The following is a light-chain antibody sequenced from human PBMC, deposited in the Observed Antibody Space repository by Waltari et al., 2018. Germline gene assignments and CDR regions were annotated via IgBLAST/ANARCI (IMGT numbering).Light chain of an antibody. V-gene: IGKV3-20*01. CDR3: QHYAKSPFT. CDR1: QSVGSSY. CDR2: GAS. J-gene: IGKJ4*01. Sequence: EILLTQSPGTLSLSPGERATLSCRASQSVGSSYLAWYQQKFGQPPRLLIYGASLRVTGSPDRFSGSGSGTDFTLTISRLEPEDLAVYYCQHYAKSPFTFGGGTRVEL.